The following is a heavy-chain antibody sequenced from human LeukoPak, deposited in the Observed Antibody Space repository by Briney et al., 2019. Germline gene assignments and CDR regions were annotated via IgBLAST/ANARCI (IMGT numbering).Heavy chain of an antibody. CDR1: GGSFSGYY. D-gene: IGHD5-18*01. Sequence: PSETLSLTCAVYGGSFSGYYWSWIRQPPGKGLEWIGEINHSGSTNYNPSLKGRVTISVDTSKNQFSLKLSSVTAADTAVHYCARGRATAMVTFRSSPFDYWGQGTLVTVSS. V-gene: IGHV4-34*01. CDR3: ARGRATAMVTFRSSPFDY. J-gene: IGHJ4*02. CDR2: INHSGST.